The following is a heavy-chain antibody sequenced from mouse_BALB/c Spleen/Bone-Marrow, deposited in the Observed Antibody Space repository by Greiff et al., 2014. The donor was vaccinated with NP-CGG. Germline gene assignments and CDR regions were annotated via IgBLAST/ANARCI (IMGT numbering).Heavy chain of an antibody. CDR2: INPYNDGT. V-gene: IGHV1-14*01. CDR1: GYTFTSYI. J-gene: IGHJ4*01. CDR3: ARRWLPYAMDY. D-gene: IGHD2-3*01. Sequence: VKLQQSGPELVKPGASVKMSCKASGYTFTSYIMHWVKQKPGQGLEWIGYINPYNDGTKYNEKFNGKATLTSDKSSSTAYMELSSLTTEDSAVYYCARRWLPYAMDYWGQGTSVTVSS.